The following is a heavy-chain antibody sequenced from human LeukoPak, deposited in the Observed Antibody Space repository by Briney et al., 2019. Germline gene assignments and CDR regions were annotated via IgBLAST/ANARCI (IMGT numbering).Heavy chain of an antibody. Sequence: ASVKVSCKASGYTFTSYYMHWVRQAPGQGLEWMGIINPSGGSTSYAQKFQGRVTMTRDMSTSTVYMELSSLRSEDTAVYYCARTLLAAAGSPLYYYYMDVWGKGTTVTVSS. V-gene: IGHV1-46*01. D-gene: IGHD6-13*01. J-gene: IGHJ6*03. CDR1: GYTFTSYY. CDR3: ARTLLAAAGSPLYYYYMDV. CDR2: INPSGGST.